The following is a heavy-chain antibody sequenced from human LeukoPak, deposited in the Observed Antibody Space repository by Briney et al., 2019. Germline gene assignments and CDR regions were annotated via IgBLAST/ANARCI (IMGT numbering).Heavy chain of an antibody. V-gene: IGHV4-39*07. J-gene: IGHJ5*02. CDR1: GGSISSSSYY. CDR2: IYYSGST. CDR3: ASIYDSRGGWDNWFDP. D-gene: IGHD3-22*01. Sequence: SETLSLTCTVSGGSISSSSYYWGWIRQPPGKGLEWIGSIYYSGSTYYNPSLKSRVTISVDTSKNQFSLKLSSVTAADTAVYYCASIYDSRGGWDNWFDPWGQGTLVTVSS.